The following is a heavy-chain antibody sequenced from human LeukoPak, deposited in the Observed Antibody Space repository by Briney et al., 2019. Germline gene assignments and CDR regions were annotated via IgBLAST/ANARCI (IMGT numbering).Heavy chain of an antibody. J-gene: IGHJ4*02. CDR1: GYTFTSYD. V-gene: IGHV1-8*01. D-gene: IGHD1-26*01. Sequence: ASVKVSCKASGYTFTSYDINWVRQATGQGLEWMGWMNPDSGNTGYAQKFQGWVTMTRDTSISTAYMELSRLRSDDTAVYYCARSIVGATDFDYWGQGTLVTVSS. CDR2: MNPDSGNT. CDR3: ARSIVGATDFDY.